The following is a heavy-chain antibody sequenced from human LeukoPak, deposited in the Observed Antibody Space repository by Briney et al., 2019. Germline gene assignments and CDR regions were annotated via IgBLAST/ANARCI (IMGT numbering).Heavy chain of an antibody. Sequence: GSSVKVSCKASGGTFSSNAISWVRQAPGQGLEWMGGITPIFGTANYAQIFQGRVTITADESTSTAYMELSSLRSEDTAVYYCAVVVTMNGGGDYWGQGTLVTVSS. D-gene: IGHD5-12*01. CDR3: AVVVTMNGGGDY. V-gene: IGHV1-69*01. J-gene: IGHJ4*02. CDR2: ITPIFGTA. CDR1: GGTFSSNA.